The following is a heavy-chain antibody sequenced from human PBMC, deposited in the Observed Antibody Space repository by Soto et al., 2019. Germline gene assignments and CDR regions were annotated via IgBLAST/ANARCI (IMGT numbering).Heavy chain of an antibody. Sequence: QVQLQESGPGLVKPSETLSLTCTVSGGSISNYYWSWIRQPPGKGLEWIGYIFYSGSTKYNPSLKSRATITIDTSKNQVSLKLSSVTAEDSAVYYCATLPPGHWGQGTLVTVSS. CDR1: GGSISNYY. CDR3: ATLPPGH. J-gene: IGHJ4*02. V-gene: IGHV4-59*08. CDR2: IFYSGST.